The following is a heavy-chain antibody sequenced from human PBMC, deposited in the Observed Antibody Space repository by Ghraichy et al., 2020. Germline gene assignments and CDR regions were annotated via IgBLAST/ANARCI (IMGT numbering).Heavy chain of an antibody. D-gene: IGHD3-10*01. Sequence: SETLSLTCTVSGGSISSYYWSWIRQPPGKGLEWIGYIYYSGSTNYNPSLKSRVTISVDTSKNQFSLKLSSVTAADTAVYYCARDRDPRAYYYCGMDVWGQGTTVTVSS. CDR1: GGSISSYY. V-gene: IGHV4-59*01. CDR3: ARDRDPRAYYYCGMDV. J-gene: IGHJ6*02. CDR2: IYYSGST.